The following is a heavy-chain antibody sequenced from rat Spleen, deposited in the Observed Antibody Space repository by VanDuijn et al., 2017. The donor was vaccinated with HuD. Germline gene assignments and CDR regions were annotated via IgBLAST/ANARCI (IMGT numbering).Heavy chain of an antibody. J-gene: IGHJ2*01. V-gene: IGHV5-17*01. D-gene: IGHD1-1*01. CDR3: TRGGYYRY. CDR2: INYDGSSI. CDR1: GFTFSDYA. Sequence: EVQLVESGGGLVQPGNSLKLSCAASGFTFSDYAMAWVRQSPKKGLEFVATINYDGSSITYRDSVKGRFTISRDNAKSTLYLQMDSLRSEDTATYYCTRGGYYRYWGQGVMVTVSS.